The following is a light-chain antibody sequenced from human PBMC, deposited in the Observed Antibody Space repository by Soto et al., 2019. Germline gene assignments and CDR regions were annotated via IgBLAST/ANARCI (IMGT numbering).Light chain of an antibody. CDR2: GAS. CDR3: QQYGSSPWT. CDR1: QSVSSNY. Sequence: EIVLTQSPGTLSLSPGEKATLSCRASQSVSSNYLAWYQQKPGQAPRPLIYGASSRATGIPDRFSGSGAGTDFTLTISRLESEDFAVYYCQQYGSSPWTXGQGTKVDIK. J-gene: IGKJ1*01. V-gene: IGKV3-20*01.